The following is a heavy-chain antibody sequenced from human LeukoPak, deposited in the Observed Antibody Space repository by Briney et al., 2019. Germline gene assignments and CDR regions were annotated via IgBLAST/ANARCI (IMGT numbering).Heavy chain of an antibody. Sequence: GASVKVSCKASGYTFTGYYMHWVRQAPGQGLEWMGWINPNSGGTNYAQKFQGRVTMTRDTSISTAYMELSRLRSDDTAVYYCATREPAWYQLLSSMDYYYMDVWGKGTTVTVSS. CDR1: GYTFTGYY. V-gene: IGHV1-2*02. CDR3: ATREPAWYQLLSSMDYYYMDV. J-gene: IGHJ6*03. D-gene: IGHD2-2*01. CDR2: INPNSGGT.